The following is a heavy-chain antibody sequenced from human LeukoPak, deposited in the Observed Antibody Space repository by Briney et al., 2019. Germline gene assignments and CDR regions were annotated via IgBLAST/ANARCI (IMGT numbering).Heavy chain of an antibody. D-gene: IGHD3-22*01. Sequence: PGGSLRLSCVVSGFTFSSCWMSWVRQAPGKGLEWVANIKGDGSERYYADSVKGRFTISRDNAKNSLYLQMNSLRAEDTAVYYCARDTDYYDSSGYLDYWGQGTLVTVSS. CDR2: IKGDGSER. CDR1: GFTFSSCW. V-gene: IGHV3-7*01. CDR3: ARDTDYYDSSGYLDY. J-gene: IGHJ4*02.